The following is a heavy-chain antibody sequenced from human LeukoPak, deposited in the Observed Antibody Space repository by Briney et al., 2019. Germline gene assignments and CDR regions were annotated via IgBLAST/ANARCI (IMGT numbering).Heavy chain of an antibody. Sequence: GGSLRLSCAAAGFTFDDYGMSWVRQVPGKGLEWVSGINWNGGGTAYADSVKGRFTISRHNAKNSLYLQMNSLRAEDTAVYYCARLDSGYLPDYWGQGTLVTVSS. CDR3: ARLDSGYLPDY. J-gene: IGHJ4*02. CDR1: GFTFDDYG. CDR2: INWNGGGT. V-gene: IGHV3-20*04. D-gene: IGHD3-22*01.